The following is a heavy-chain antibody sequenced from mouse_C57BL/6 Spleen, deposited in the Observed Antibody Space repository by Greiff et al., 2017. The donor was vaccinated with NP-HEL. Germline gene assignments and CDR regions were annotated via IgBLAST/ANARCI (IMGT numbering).Heavy chain of an antibody. CDR3: APGAAQATPWFAY. Sequence: QVQLQQSGAELARPGASVKLSCKASGYTFTSYGISWVKQRTGQGLEWIGEIYPRSGNTYYNEKFKGKATLTADKSSSTAYMELRSLTSEDSAVYFCAPGAAQATPWFAYWGQGTLVTVSA. J-gene: IGHJ3*01. D-gene: IGHD3-2*02. V-gene: IGHV1-81*01. CDR1: GYTFTSYG. CDR2: IYPRSGNT.